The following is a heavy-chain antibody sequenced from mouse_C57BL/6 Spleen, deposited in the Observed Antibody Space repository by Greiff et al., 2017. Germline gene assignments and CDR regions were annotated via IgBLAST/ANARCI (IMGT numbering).Heavy chain of an antibody. J-gene: IGHJ4*01. CDR1: GFSLTSYG. Sequence: QVQLQQSGPGLVQPSQSLSITCTVSGFSLTSYGVHWVRQSPGQGLEWLGVIWSGGSTAYNAAFISRLTISKDNSKSQVFFKMNSLQADDTAIYYCARNEGRRAKDYWGQGTSVTVSS. CDR3: ARNEGRRAKDY. V-gene: IGHV2-2*01. D-gene: IGHD1-2*01. CDR2: IWSGGST.